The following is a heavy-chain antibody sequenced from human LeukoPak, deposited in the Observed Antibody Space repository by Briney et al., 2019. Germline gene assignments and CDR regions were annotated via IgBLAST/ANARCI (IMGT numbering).Heavy chain of an antibody. D-gene: IGHD3-22*01. CDR3: ARDTWGYYDGSGYYYYFDY. J-gene: IGHJ4*02. V-gene: IGHV4-59*01. CDR1: GGSISSYY. Sequence: PSETLSLTCTVSGGSISSYYFSWIRQPPGKGLEWIGYIHYSGSTNYNPSLKSRVTISLDTSKNQVSLMLSSVTAADTAVYYCARDTWGYYDGSGYYYYFDYWGQGTLATVSS. CDR2: IHYSGST.